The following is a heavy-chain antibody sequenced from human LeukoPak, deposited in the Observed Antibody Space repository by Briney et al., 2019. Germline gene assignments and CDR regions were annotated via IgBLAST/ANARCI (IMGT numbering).Heavy chain of an antibody. V-gene: IGHV1-8*01. CDR1: GYTFTSYD. CDR3: AKDLLRVLWFGESRSPGAFDI. J-gene: IGHJ3*02. D-gene: IGHD3-10*01. CDR2: MNPNSGNT. Sequence: ASVKVSRKASGYTFTSYDINWVRQATGQGLEWMGWMNPNSGNTGYAQKFQGRVTMTRNTSISTAYMELSSLRSEDTAVYYCAKDLLRVLWFGESRSPGAFDIWGQGTMVTVSS.